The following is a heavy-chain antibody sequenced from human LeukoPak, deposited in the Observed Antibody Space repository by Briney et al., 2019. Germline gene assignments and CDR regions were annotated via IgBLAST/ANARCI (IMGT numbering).Heavy chain of an antibody. D-gene: IGHD4-17*01. CDR3: ARGSGYGDSPGLD. Sequence: ASVTVSCTASGYTFTDYYMHWVRQAPGQGLEWMGRINPNSGGANYAQQFQGRVTMTRDTSITTAYMEVVRLTSDDTAVYYCARGSGYGDSPGLDWGQGTLVTVSS. J-gene: IGHJ4*02. V-gene: IGHV1-2*06. CDR1: GYTFTDYY. CDR2: INPNSGGA.